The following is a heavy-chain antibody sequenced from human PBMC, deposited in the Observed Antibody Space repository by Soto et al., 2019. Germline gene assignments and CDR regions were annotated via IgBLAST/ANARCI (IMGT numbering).Heavy chain of an antibody. CDR3: AKDHSSCGYSALIYYYDYGMDV. V-gene: IGHV3-23*01. J-gene: IGHJ6*02. Sequence: EVQLLESGGGLVQPGGSMRLSCAASGFTFSSYAMSWVRQAPGKGLEWISDISGSGGSTYYADSVKGRFTISRDNSKNTLYLQMNSLRAEDTAVYYCAKDHSSCGYSALIYYYDYGMDVWGQGTTVTVS. D-gene: IGHD6-19*01. CDR2: ISGSGGST. CDR1: GFTFSSYA.